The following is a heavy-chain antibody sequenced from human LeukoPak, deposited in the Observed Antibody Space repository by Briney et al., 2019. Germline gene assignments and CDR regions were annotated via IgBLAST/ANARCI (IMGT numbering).Heavy chain of an antibody. Sequence: PSETLSLTCTVSGGSISSYYWSWIRQPPGKGLEWIGYIYYSGSTDYNPSLKSRVTISIDTSKNQFSLKLSSVTAAETAVYYCARDVRTIVGASRAFDIWGQGTMVTVSS. D-gene: IGHD1-26*01. CDR1: GGSISSYY. CDR3: ARDVRTIVGASRAFDI. J-gene: IGHJ3*02. V-gene: IGHV4-59*01. CDR2: IYYSGST.